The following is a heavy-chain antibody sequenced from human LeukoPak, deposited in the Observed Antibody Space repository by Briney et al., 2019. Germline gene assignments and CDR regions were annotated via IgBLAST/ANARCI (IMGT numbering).Heavy chain of an antibody. CDR2: INPNSGGT. CDR1: GYTFTGYY. J-gene: IGHJ4*02. V-gene: IGHV1-2*02. D-gene: IGHD6-25*01. Sequence: ASVKVSCKASGYTFTGYYMHWVRQAPGQGLEWMGWINPNSGGTNYAQKFQGRVTMTRDTSISTAYMELSRLRSDDTAVYYCARGFKVAAAGRILDYWGQGTLVTVSS. CDR3: ARGFKVAAAGRILDY.